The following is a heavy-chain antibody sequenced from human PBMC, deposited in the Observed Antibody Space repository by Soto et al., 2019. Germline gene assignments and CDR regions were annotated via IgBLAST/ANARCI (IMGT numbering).Heavy chain of an antibody. J-gene: IGHJ4*02. CDR3: TTGPN. CDR2: SKTDGGTA. Sequence: GGSLRLSCAASGFTFSNAWMNWVRQAPGKGLEWVGRSKTDGGTADYAAPVKGRFTISRDDSRNTLFLQMNSLKTEDTAVYYCTTGPNWRQGTLVTVSS. CDR1: GFTFSNAW. V-gene: IGHV3-15*07.